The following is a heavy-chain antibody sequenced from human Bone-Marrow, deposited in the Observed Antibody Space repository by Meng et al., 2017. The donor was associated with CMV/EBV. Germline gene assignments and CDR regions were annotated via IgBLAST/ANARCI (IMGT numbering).Heavy chain of an antibody. CDR3: ARRVAYYDFWSGEIGGAFDI. Sequence: SETLSLTCTVSGGSISSSSYYWGWIRQPPGKGLEWIGSIYYSGSTYYNPSLKSRVTISVDTSKNQFSLKLSSVTAADTAVHYCARRVAYYDFWSGEIGGAFDIWGQGTMVTVSS. J-gene: IGHJ3*02. CDR2: IYYSGST. D-gene: IGHD3-3*01. CDR1: GGSISSSSYY. V-gene: IGHV4-39*01.